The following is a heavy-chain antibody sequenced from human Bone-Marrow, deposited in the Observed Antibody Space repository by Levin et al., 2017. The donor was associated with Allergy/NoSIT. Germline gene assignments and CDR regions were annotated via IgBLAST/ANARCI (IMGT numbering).Heavy chain of an antibody. CDR1: GFTFDDYA. CDR2: ISWNSVTI. CDR3: AAHNILVGWGAFDI. V-gene: IGHV3-9*01. D-gene: IGHD3-9*01. J-gene: IGHJ3*02. Sequence: GGSLRLSCAASGFTFDDYAMHWVRQVPGKGLEWVSVISWNSVTIGYADFVKGRFTITRDNAKNSLFLQMDSLGPEDTALYYCAAHNILVGWGAFDIWGQGTMVTVSS.